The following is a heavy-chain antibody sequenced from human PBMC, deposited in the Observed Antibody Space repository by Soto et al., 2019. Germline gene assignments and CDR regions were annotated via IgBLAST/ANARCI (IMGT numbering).Heavy chain of an antibody. CDR3: AREIGDTAYDYYYGMDV. CDR2: INPSGGST. V-gene: IGHV1-46*01. D-gene: IGHD2-2*02. Sequence: GSSVQVSCKASGYTFTSYYMHWVRQAPGQGLEWMGIINPSGGSTSYAQKFQGRVTMTRDTSTSTVYMELSSLRSEDTAVYYCAREIGDTAYDYYYGMDVWGQGTTHTVSS. CDR1: GYTFTSYY. J-gene: IGHJ6*02.